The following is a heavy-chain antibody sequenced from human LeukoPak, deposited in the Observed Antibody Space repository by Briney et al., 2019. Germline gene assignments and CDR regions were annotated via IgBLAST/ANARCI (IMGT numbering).Heavy chain of an antibody. CDR3: ARGKGSGRFGYFYYGVDV. Sequence: GGSLRLSCAASGFTFGIYGMHWVRQAPGKGLEWVASIWINGRDETYVDSVKGRFSISRDNSTLFLQMNSLRPEDTAIYFCARGKGSGRFGYFYYGVDVWGQGTTVTVSS. CDR1: GFTFGIYG. V-gene: IGHV3-33*01. D-gene: IGHD3-10*01. CDR2: IWINGRDE. J-gene: IGHJ6*02.